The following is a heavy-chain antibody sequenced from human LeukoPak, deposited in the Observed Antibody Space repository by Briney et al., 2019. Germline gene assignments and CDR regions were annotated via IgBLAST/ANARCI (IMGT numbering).Heavy chain of an antibody. CDR3: ARGSPYYYDSSEHFDY. CDR2: IIPIFGTA. CDR1: GGTFSSYA. V-gene: IGHV1-69*13. D-gene: IGHD3-22*01. Sequence: SVKVSYKASGGTFSSYAISWVRQAPGQGLEWMGGIIPIFGTANYAQKFQGRVTITADESTSTAYMELSSLRSEDTAVYYCARGSPYYYDSSEHFDYWGQGTLVTVSS. J-gene: IGHJ4*02.